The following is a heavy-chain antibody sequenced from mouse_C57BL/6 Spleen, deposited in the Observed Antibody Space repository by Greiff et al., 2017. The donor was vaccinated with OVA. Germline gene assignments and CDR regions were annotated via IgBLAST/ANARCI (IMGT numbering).Heavy chain of an antibody. V-gene: IGHV5-6*01. D-gene: IGHD2-4*01. CDR3: ARRGDYGGYYYAMDY. Sequence: EVQLVESGGDLVKPGGSLKLSCAASGFTFSSYGMSWVRQTPDKRLEWVATISSGGSYTYYPDSVKGRFTISRDNAKNTLYLQMSSLKSEDTAMYYCARRGDYGGYYYAMDYWGQGTSVTVSS. J-gene: IGHJ4*01. CDR1: GFTFSSYG. CDR2: ISSGGSYT.